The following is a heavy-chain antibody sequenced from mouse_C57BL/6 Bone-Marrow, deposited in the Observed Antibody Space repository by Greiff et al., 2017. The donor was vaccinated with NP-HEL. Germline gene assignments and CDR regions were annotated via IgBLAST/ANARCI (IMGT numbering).Heavy chain of an antibody. J-gene: IGHJ4*01. CDR1: GYTFTSYW. CDR2: IHPNSGST. CDR3: ASLYSKSAMDY. V-gene: IGHV1-64*01. D-gene: IGHD2-5*01. Sequence: QVQLQQPGAELVKPGASVKLSCKASGYTFTSYWMHWVKQRPGQGLEWIGMIHPNSGSTNYNEKFKSKATLTVDKSSSTAYMQLSSLTSEDSAVYYCASLYSKSAMDYWGQGTLVTVSS.